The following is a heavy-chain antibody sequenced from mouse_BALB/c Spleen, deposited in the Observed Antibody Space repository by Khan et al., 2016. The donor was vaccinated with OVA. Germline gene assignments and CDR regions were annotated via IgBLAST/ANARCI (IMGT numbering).Heavy chain of an antibody. J-gene: IGHJ2*01. V-gene: IGHV1-39*01. CDR3: TRLGTNYSFDY. Sequence: VQLKQSGPELDKPGASVKISCKASGYSFTDYNMNWVKQSNGKSLEWIGNIDPYYGDAHYNQKFKGKATLTVDRSSSTAYMQLKSLTSEDYAVYYCTRLGTNYSFDYWGQGTTLTVSS. CDR1: GYSFTDYN. D-gene: IGHD2-1*01. CDR2: IDPYYGDA.